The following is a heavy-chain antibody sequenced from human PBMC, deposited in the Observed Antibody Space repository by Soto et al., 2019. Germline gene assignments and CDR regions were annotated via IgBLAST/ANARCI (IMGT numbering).Heavy chain of an antibody. CDR1: GFTFSSYA. D-gene: IGHD1-1*01. V-gene: IGHV3-30-3*01. CDR2: ISYDGSNK. Sequence: QVQLVESGGGVVQPGRSLRLSCAASGFTFSSYAMHWVRQAPGKGLEWVAVISYDGSNKYYADSVKGRFTISRDNSKNTLYLQMNSLRAEDTAVYYCARDMARSERYYYYYGMDVW. CDR3: ARDMARSERYYYYYGMDV. J-gene: IGHJ6*01.